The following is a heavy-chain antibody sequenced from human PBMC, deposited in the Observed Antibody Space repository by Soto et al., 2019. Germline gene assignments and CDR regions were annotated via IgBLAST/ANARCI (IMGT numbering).Heavy chain of an antibody. Sequence: PGGSLRLSCAASGFTFSSYAMHWVRQAPGKGLEWVAVISYDGSNKYYADSVKGRFTISRDNSKNTLYLQMNSLRAEDTAVYYCAGVVAPGGIVVVPGGMDVWGQGTTVTVSS. CDR1: GFTFSSYA. D-gene: IGHD2-2*01. CDR2: ISYDGSNK. V-gene: IGHV3-30-3*01. CDR3: AGVVAPGGIVVVPGGMDV. J-gene: IGHJ6*02.